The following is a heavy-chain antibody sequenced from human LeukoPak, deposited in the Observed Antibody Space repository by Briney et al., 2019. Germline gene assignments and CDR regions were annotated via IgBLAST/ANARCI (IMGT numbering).Heavy chain of an antibody. Sequence: PGGSLRLSCAASGFTFSSYAMSWVRQAPGKGLEWLSAISGSGGSTYYADSVKGRFTISRDNSKNTLYLQMNSLRAEDTAVYYCAKDLGIDYVWGSYRPDYWGQGTLVTVSS. D-gene: IGHD3-16*02. J-gene: IGHJ4*02. CDR2: ISGSGGST. CDR3: AKDLGIDYVWGSYRPDY. CDR1: GFTFSSYA. V-gene: IGHV3-23*01.